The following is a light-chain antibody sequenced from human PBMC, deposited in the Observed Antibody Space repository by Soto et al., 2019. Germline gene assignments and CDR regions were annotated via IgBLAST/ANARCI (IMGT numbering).Light chain of an antibody. Sequence: DIVMTQSPATLSVSPGERATLSCRASQNINRNLAWYQQKPGQAPGLLISGASARASGIPARFSGSGSATEFNLTISSLQSEDFAIYYCQQYNNWTLTFGQGTKVEI. V-gene: IGKV3-15*01. CDR2: GAS. CDR3: QQYNNWTLT. J-gene: IGKJ1*01. CDR1: QNINRN.